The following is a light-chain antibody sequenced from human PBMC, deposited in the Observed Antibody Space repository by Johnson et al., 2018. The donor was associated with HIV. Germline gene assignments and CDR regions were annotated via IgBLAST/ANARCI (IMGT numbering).Light chain of an antibody. CDR3: ATWYSSLSGGV. V-gene: IGLV1-51*01. Sequence: QAVLTQPPSVSAAPGQKVTISCSGSSSNIGNNYVSWYQQLPGTAPKLLIYDNNKRPSGIPDRFSASKSGTSATLGITGLQTGDEAAYYCATWYSSLSGGVFGTGTKVTVL. CDR1: SSNIGNNY. CDR2: DNN. J-gene: IGLJ1*01.